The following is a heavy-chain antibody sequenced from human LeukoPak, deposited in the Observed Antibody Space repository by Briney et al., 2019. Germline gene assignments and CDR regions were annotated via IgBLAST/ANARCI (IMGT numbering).Heavy chain of an antibody. CDR1: GYSFTSYW. J-gene: IGHJ6*03. D-gene: IGHD2-2*01. Sequence: GESLKISCKGFGYSFTSYWIGWVRQMPGKGLEWMGIIYPGDSDTRYSPSFQGQVTISADKSISTAYLQWSSLKASDTAMYYCARHEIVVVPAATHYYYYYYMDVWGKGTTVTVSS. CDR2: IYPGDSDT. CDR3: ARHEIVVVPAATHYYYYYYMDV. V-gene: IGHV5-51*01.